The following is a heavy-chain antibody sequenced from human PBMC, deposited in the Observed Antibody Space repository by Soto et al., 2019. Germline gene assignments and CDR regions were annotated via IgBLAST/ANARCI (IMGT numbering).Heavy chain of an antibody. D-gene: IGHD4-17*01. Sequence: QVQLVQSVAEVKKPGSSVKVSCKASGGTFSSYTISWVRQAPGQGLEWMVRSIPILGIANYAQKFQGRVKITAHKSTSTAYRELSSLRSEDTAVYYCASGKTVSGWGYYYNGMDVWGQGTTVTDTS. CDR1: GGTFSSYT. CDR3: ASGKTVSGWGYYYNGMDV. V-gene: IGHV1-69*02. CDR2: SIPILGIA. J-gene: IGHJ6*02.